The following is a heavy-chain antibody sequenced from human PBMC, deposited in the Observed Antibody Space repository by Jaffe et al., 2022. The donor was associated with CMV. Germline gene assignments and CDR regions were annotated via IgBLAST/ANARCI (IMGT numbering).Heavy chain of an antibody. Sequence: QMQLVQSGPEVKKPGTSVKVSCKASGFTFTSSAVQWVRQARGQRLEWIGWIVVGSGNTNYAQKFQERVTITRDMSTSTAYMELSSLRSEDTAVYYCAAAESSPDYYYYGMDVWGQGTTVTVSS. V-gene: IGHV1-58*01. CDR1: GFTFTSSA. J-gene: IGHJ6*02. CDR3: AAAESSPDYYYYGMDV. CDR2: IVVGSGNT.